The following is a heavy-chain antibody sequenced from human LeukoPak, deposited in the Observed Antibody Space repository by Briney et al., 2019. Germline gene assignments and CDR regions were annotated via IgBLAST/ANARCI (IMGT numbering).Heavy chain of an antibody. J-gene: IGHJ4*02. CDR2: IYYSGST. Sequence: SETLSLTCTVSGASISTYYWSWIRQPPGKGLEWIGSIYYSGSTYYNPSLKSRVTISVDTSKNQFSLKLSSVTAADTAVYYCARHGGYSSSPGYWGQGTLVTVSS. CDR1: GASISTYY. D-gene: IGHD6-13*01. V-gene: IGHV4-59*08. CDR3: ARHGGYSSSPGY.